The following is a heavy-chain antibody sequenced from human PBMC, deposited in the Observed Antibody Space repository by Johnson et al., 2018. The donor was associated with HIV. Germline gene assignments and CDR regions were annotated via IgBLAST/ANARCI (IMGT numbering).Heavy chain of an antibody. Sequence: VQLVESGGDLVKPGGSLRLSCAASGFTFSDAWMNWVRQAPGKGLEWVGRLKSKSDGGTIDDAAPVTGRFTIERDGSKTTLYLHMNSLKTEDTGVYYCTTGLYWKYAFNIWGQGTMVSVSS. CDR2: LKSKSDGGTI. J-gene: IGHJ3*02. V-gene: IGHV3-15*01. CDR1: GFTFSDAW. D-gene: IGHD1-1*01. CDR3: TTGLYWKYAFNI.